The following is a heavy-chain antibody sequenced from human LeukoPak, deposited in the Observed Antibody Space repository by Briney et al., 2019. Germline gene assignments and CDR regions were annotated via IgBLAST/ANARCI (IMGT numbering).Heavy chain of an antibody. Sequence: ASVKVSCKASGYTFTTYGISWVRQAPGQGLEWMGWISAYNGNTNYAQKLQGRVTITADESTSTAYMELSSLRSEDTAVYYCASTAGRSLGYSSSWLDNWFDPWGQGTLVTVSS. CDR1: GYTFTTYG. J-gene: IGHJ5*02. D-gene: IGHD6-13*01. CDR3: ASTAGRSLGYSSSWLDNWFDP. V-gene: IGHV1-18*01. CDR2: ISAYNGNT.